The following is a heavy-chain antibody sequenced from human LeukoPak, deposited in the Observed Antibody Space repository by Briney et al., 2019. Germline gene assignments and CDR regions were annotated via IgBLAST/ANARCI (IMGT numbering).Heavy chain of an antibody. CDR3: AKGGDIVVVVAAIGY. D-gene: IGHD2-15*01. Sequence: GGSLRLSCAASGFTFSNYAMSWVRQAPGKGLEWVSTLSYGGGYTYYADSVKGRFTISRDNSKNTLYLQMNSLRAEDTAVYYCAKGGDIVVVVAAIGYWGQGTLVTVSS. J-gene: IGHJ4*02. CDR2: LSYGGGYT. V-gene: IGHV3-23*01. CDR1: GFTFSNYA.